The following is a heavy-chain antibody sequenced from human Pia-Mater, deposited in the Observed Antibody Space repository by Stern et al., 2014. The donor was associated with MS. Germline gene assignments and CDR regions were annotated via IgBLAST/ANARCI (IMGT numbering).Heavy chain of an antibody. CDR1: GFKFSIYW. CDR2: IYPGASET. D-gene: IGHD1-14*01. J-gene: IGHJ4*02. V-gene: IGHV5-51*01. Sequence: VQLVQSGAELIRPGESLKISCKGSGFKFSIYWIAWVRQMPGKGLEWMGIIYPGASETRYSPSFQGQVTMSADKSTSPAYLQWSSLNASDPAMYFCARQTTAWASDVWGQGTLVTVSS. CDR3: ARQTTAWASDV.